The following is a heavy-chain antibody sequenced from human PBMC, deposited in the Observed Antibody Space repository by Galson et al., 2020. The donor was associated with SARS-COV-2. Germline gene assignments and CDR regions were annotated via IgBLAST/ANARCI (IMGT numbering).Heavy chain of an antibody. CDR3: ARGYEWELAT. CDR1: GSTLSSYG. CDR2: IWYDGSNK. V-gene: IGHV3-33*01. Sequence: GGSLRLSCAASGSTLSSYGMPGAGQAPGKGLEWVAVIWYDGSNKYYADSVKGRLTISRDNSKNTLYLQMNSLRAEDTAVYYCARGYEWELATWGQGTLVTVSS. D-gene: IGHD1-26*01. J-gene: IGHJ5*02.